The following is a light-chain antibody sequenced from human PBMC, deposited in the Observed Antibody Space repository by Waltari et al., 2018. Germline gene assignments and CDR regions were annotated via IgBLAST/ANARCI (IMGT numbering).Light chain of an antibody. CDR3: AAWDDSLSGRV. CDR2: RNN. V-gene: IGLV1-47*01. CDR1: SSNTGSNY. J-gene: IGLJ3*02. Sequence: QSVLTHPPSASGTPGQRVPISCSGSSSNTGSNYVTWSQQLPGTAPKLLIYRNNQRPSGVPDRFAGSKSGTSASLAIIGLRSEDEADYYCAAWDDSLSGRVFGGGTKLTVL.